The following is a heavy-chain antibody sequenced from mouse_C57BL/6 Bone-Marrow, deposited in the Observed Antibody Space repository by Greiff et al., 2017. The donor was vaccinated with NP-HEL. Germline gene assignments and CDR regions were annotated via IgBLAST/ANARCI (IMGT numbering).Heavy chain of an antibody. V-gene: IGHV1-20*01. D-gene: IGHD1-1*01. CDR2: INPYNGDT. J-gene: IGHJ2*01. Sequence: EVKLVESGPELVKPGDSVKISCKASGYSFTGYFMNWVMQSHGKSLEWIGRINPYNGDTFYNQKFKGKATLTVDKSSSTAHMGLRSLTSEDSAVYYCARGENYYYGSSYKDYWGQGTTLTVSS. CDR3: ARGENYYYGSSYKDY. CDR1: GYSFTGYF.